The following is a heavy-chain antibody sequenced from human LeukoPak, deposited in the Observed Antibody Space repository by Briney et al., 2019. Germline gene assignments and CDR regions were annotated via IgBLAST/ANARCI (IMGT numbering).Heavy chain of an antibody. D-gene: IGHD6-19*01. Sequence: GGSLGLSCAASGFTVSSNYMSWVRQAPGKGLEWVSVIYSGGSTYYADSVKGRFTISRDNSKNTLYLQMNSLRAEDTAVYYCARDGSGWTEYWGQGTLVTVSS. V-gene: IGHV3-66*01. CDR2: IYSGGST. J-gene: IGHJ4*02. CDR3: ARDGSGWTEY. CDR1: GFTVSSNY.